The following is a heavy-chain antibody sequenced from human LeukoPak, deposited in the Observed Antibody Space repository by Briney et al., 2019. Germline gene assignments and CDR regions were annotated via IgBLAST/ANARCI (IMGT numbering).Heavy chain of an antibody. J-gene: IGHJ3*01. Sequence: GGSLRLSCAASGFTFSSYEMNWVRQAPGKGLEWASYISTGGSTIYYADSVKGRFTISRDNAKNSLYLQMNRLRAEDTAVYYCAKDSFYALDVWGQGTMVTVSS. CDR3: AKDSFYALDV. V-gene: IGHV3-48*03. CDR2: ISTGGSTI. CDR1: GFTFSSYE.